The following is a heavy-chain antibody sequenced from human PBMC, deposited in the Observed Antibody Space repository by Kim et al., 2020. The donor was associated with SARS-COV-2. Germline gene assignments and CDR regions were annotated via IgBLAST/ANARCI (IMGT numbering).Heavy chain of an antibody. J-gene: IGHJ6*02. D-gene: IGHD6-13*01. CDR3: ARASSSGDSYYYGMDV. Sequence: SLKSRVTISVDTSKNQFSLKLSSVTAADTAVYYCARASSSGDSYYYGMDVWGQGTTVTVSS. V-gene: IGHV4-59*01.